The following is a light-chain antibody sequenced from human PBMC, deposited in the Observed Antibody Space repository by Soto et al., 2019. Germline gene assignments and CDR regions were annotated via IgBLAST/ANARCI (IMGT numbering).Light chain of an antibody. Sequence: EIVLTQSPATLSLSPGERATLSCRASQSVSSYLAWDQQKPGQAPRLLNYDASNRATGIPARFSGSGSGTDFTLTISSLEPEDFAVYYCQQRSNWPLTFGGGTKVEIK. V-gene: IGKV3-11*01. CDR3: QQRSNWPLT. CDR1: QSVSSY. J-gene: IGKJ4*01. CDR2: DAS.